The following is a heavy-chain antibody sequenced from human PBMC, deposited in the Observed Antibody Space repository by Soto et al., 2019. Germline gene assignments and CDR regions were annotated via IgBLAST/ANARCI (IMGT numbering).Heavy chain of an antibody. V-gene: IGHV4-59*08. D-gene: IGHD2-2*01. J-gene: IGHJ5*02. CDR3: ARQAFVVVPAAMRRDNWFDP. CDR1: GGSISSYY. Sequence: PSETLSLTCTVSGGSISSYYWSWIRQPPGKGLEWIGYIYYSESTNYNPSLKSRVTISEDTSKNQFSLKLSSVTAADTAEYYCARQAFVVVPAAMRRDNWFDPWGQGTLVTAPQ. CDR2: IYYSEST.